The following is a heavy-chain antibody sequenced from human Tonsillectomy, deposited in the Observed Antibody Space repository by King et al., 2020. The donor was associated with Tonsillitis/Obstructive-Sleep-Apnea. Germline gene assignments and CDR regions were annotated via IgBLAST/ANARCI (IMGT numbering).Heavy chain of an antibody. D-gene: IGHD2-2*01. V-gene: IGHV3-11*05. CDR3: ARRDGYCSSTSCPYYYYYYMDV. CDR1: GFTFSDYY. Sequence: VQLVESGGGLVKPGGSLRLSCAASGFTFSDYYMSWIRQAPGKGLEWVSYISSSSSYTNYADSVKGRFTISRDNAKNSLYLQMNSLRAEDPAVYYCARRDGYCSSTSCPYYYYYYMDVWGQGTTVTVSS. J-gene: IGHJ6*03. CDR2: ISSSSSYT.